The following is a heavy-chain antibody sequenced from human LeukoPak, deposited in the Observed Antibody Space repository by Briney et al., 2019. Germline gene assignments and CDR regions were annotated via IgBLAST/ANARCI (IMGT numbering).Heavy chain of an antibody. CDR3: VRDAEGAGISVNFWFDP. J-gene: IGHJ5*02. Sequence: ASVKVSCKASGFTFTRYDINRVRQASGQGLEWMGWMNSNNGNTGYAQKFQGRVTMTRDTYTSTAYMELRGLRPEDTAVYYCVRDAEGAGISVNFWFDPWGQGTLVTVSS. D-gene: IGHD1-14*01. V-gene: IGHV1-8*01. CDR2: MNSNNGNT. CDR1: GFTFTRYD.